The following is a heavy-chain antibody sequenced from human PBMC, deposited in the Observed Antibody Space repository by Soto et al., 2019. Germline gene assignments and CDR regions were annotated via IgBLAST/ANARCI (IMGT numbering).Heavy chain of an antibody. CDR1: GFTFSSYG. CDR3: ARDPGGIAVAGTVHFDY. CDR2: IWYDGSNK. V-gene: IGHV3-33*01. D-gene: IGHD6-19*01. Sequence: GGSLRLSCAASGFTFSSYGMHWVRQAPGKGLEWVAVIWYDGSNKYYADSVKGRFTISRDNSKNTLYLQMNSLRAEDTAVYYCARDPGGIAVAGTVHFDYWGQGTLVTVSS. J-gene: IGHJ4*02.